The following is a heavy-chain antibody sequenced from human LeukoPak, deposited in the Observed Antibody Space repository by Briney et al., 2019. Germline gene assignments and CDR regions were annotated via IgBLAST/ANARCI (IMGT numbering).Heavy chain of an antibody. CDR1: GFTFSSYE. J-gene: IGHJ4*02. CDR3: ARGVGYDSSGHDY. V-gene: IGHV3-48*03. CDR2: ISSSGSTI. D-gene: IGHD3-22*01. Sequence: GGSLRLPCAASGFTFSSYEMNWVRQAPGKGLEWVSYISSSGSTIYYADSVKGRFTISRDNAKNSLYLQMNSLRAEDTAVYYCARGVGYDSSGHDYWGQGTLVTVSS.